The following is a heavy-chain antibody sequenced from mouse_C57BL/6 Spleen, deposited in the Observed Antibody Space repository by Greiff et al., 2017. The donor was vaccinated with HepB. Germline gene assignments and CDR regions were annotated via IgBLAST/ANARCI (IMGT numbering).Heavy chain of an antibody. D-gene: IGHD1-1*01. Sequence: VQLQQPGAELVRPGSSVKLSCKASGYTFTSYWMHWVKQRPIQGLEWIGNIDPSDSETHYNQKFKDKATLTVDKSSSTAYMQLSSLTSEDSAVYYCAYGSREYYFDYWGQGTTLTVSS. CDR1: GYTFTSYW. CDR2: IDPSDSET. V-gene: IGHV1-52*01. CDR3: AYGSREYYFDY. J-gene: IGHJ2*01.